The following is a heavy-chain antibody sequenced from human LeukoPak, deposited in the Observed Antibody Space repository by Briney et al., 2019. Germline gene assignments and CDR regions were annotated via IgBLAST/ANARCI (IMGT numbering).Heavy chain of an antibody. D-gene: IGHD3-22*01. J-gene: IGHJ4*02. CDR3: ASSRDSSGYYYYFDY. CDR1: GGTFSSYA. V-gene: IGHV1-69*04. CDR2: IIPILGIA. Sequence: ASVKVSCKASGGTFSSYAISWARQAPGQGLEWMGRIIPILGIANYAQKFQGRVTITADKSTSTAYMELSSLRSEDTAVYYCASSRDSSGYYYYFDYWGQGTLVTVSS.